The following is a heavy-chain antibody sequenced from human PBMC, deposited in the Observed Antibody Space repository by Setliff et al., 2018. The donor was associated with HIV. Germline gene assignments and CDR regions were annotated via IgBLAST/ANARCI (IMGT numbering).Heavy chain of an antibody. CDR3: ARAMKTMVRGVMGY. CDR1: GYTFTEYY. V-gene: IGHV1-2*02. CDR2: IYPNTGGT. Sequence: ASVKVSCKASGYTFTEYYIHWVRQAPGQGLEWMGWIYPNTGGTNYAQKFQGRVTMTRDTSISTAYMELSRLRSDDTAVYYCARAMKTMVRGVMGYWGQGTLVTVSS. D-gene: IGHD3-10*01. J-gene: IGHJ4*02.